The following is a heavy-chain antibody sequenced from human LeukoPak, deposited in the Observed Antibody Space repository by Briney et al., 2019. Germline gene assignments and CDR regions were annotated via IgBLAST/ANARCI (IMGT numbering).Heavy chain of an antibody. CDR3: ARLPGGATSDYFDY. D-gene: IGHD1-26*01. CDR1: GDSSSNSIYY. J-gene: IGHJ4*02. CDR2: IDYSGST. V-gene: IGHV4-39*07. Sequence: PSETLSLTCTVSGDSSSNSIYYWAWLRQPPGKGLEWIGTIDYSGSTYYNPSLESRATISIDKSKNQFSLKLSSVTAADTAVYYCARLPGGATSDYFDYWGQGTLVTVSS.